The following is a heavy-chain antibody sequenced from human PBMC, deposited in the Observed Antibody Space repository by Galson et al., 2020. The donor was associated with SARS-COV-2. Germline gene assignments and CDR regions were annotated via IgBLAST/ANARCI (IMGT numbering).Heavy chain of an antibody. CDR3: ATRIIVAGTLDY. J-gene: IGHJ4*02. D-gene: IGHD5-12*01. Sequence: GGSLRLSCAASGFTFSTYAMHWVRQAPGKGLEGVAVIWSDGNNKDYADSVKGRFTSSRDNSKNTVNLQMNSLRAEDTAVYYCATRIIVAGTLDYWGQGTLVSVSS. CDR1: GFTFSTYA. V-gene: IGHV3-33*01. CDR2: IWSDGNNK.